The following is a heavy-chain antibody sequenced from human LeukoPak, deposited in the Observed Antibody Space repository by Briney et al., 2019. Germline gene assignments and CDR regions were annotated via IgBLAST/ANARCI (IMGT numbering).Heavy chain of an antibody. J-gene: IGHJ6*02. CDR2: IYYSGST. D-gene: IGHD6-13*01. Sequence: PSETLSLTCTVSGGSISSSSYYWGWVRQPPGKGLEWIGSIYYSGSTYYNPSLKSRVTISVDTSKNQFSLKLSSVTAADTAVYYCARLGIAAAGDYYYYYGMDVWGQGTTVTVSS. CDR1: GGSISSSSYY. V-gene: IGHV4-39*01. CDR3: ARLGIAAAGDYYYYYGMDV.